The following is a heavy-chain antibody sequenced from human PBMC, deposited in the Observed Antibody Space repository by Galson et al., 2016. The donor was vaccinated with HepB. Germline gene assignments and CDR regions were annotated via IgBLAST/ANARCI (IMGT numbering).Heavy chain of an antibody. V-gene: IGHV4-4*02. CDR1: GDSIGSHDW. CDR3: ARHELQLRDAFDI. Sequence: SETLSLTCAVSGDSIGSHDWWTWVRQTPGKGLEWIGEVYHSGLINYNPSLKSRLTISVDKSKTQFSLRLTSVTAADTAIYYCARHELQLRDAFDIWGPGTMVTVSS. J-gene: IGHJ3*02. D-gene: IGHD3-3*01. CDR2: VYHSGLI.